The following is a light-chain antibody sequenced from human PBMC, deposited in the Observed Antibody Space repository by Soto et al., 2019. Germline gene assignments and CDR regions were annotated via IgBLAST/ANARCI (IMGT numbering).Light chain of an antibody. V-gene: IGLV2-14*01. CDR1: NSDIGRYNY. Sequence: QSALTQPASVSGSPGQSITISCAGTNSDIGRYNYVSWYQQHPGEAPKLLIYEVSNRPSGISHRFSGSKSGNTASLTISGLQAEDEGDYSCSSSTNTAALAVFGEGTKLTVL. J-gene: IGLJ3*02. CDR2: EVS. CDR3: SSSTNTAALAV.